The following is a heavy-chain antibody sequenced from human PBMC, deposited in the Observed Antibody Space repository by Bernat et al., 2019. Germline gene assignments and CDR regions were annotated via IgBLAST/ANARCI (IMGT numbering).Heavy chain of an antibody. CDR2: INHSGSI. CDR3: ARGVRNSGRPFDY. Sequence: QVQLQQWGAGLLKPSETLSLTCAVYGGSFSGYYWSLIRQPPGKGLEWIGEINHSGSINYNPSLKSRVTISVDTSKNQISLKLSSVTAADTAVYYCARGVRNSGRPFDYWGQGTLVTVSS. CDR1: GGSFSGYY. D-gene: IGHD1-14*01. V-gene: IGHV4-34*01. J-gene: IGHJ4*02.